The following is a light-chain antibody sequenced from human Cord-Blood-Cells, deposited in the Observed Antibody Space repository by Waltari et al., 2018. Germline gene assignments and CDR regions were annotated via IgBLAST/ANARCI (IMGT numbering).Light chain of an antibody. Sequence: DIQMTQSPSSLSASVGDRVTITCQASQDISNYLNWYQQKPGKAPKLLIYDASNLETGVPSRFSGSGSGKDFTFTISSLQPEDIATYYCQQYDNLPPLMYTFGQGTKLEIK. CDR2: DAS. CDR1: QDISNY. CDR3: QQYDNLPPLMYT. V-gene: IGKV1-33*01. J-gene: IGKJ2*01.